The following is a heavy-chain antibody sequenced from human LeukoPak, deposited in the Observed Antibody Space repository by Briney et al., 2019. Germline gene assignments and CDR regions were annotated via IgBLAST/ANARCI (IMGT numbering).Heavy chain of an antibody. Sequence: GGSLRLSCAASGFTFSVYSMNWVRQAPGQGLEWVSTISNSGDATFYADAVKGRFTISRDNSKNTLYLQMYSLRAEDTAIYYCAKAPPYTKYFDYWGQGTLLTVSS. D-gene: IGHD1-1*01. CDR2: ISNSGDAT. CDR1: GFTFSVYS. J-gene: IGHJ4*02. V-gene: IGHV3-23*01. CDR3: AKAPPYTKYFDY.